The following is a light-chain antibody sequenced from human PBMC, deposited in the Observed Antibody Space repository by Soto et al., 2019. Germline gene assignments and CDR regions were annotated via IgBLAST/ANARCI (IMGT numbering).Light chain of an antibody. Sequence: IGVTRAPATLSGSPGGGGTFSCRASESISDALAWYQQKPGQAPRLLIYGSSTRATGFPARFSGSGSGTEFSPTTSSLQYEDFTVYYCQQYNNWPWTFGQGTKVDIK. CDR3: QQYNNWPWT. J-gene: IGKJ1*01. V-gene: IGKV3-15*01. CDR2: GSS. CDR1: ESISDA.